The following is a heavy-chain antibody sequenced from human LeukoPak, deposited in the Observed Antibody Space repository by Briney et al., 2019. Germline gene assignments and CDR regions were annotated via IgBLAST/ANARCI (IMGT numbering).Heavy chain of an antibody. D-gene: IGHD2-15*01. J-gene: IGHJ4*01. CDR2: ISSGGSTI. CDR3: AREGSRYCSGGNCPFDY. CDR1: GFTFSDYY. Sequence: PGGSLRLSCAASGFTFSDYYMSWIRQAPGKGLEWVSYISSGGSTIYYADSVEGRFTIPRDNAKNSLYLQMNSLRAEDTAVYYCAREGSRYCSGGNCPFDYWGQEPWSPSPQ. V-gene: IGHV3-11*01.